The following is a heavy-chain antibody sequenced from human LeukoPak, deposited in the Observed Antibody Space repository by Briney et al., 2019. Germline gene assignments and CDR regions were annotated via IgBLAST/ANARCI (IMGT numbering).Heavy chain of an antibody. Sequence: ASVKVSCKASGYTFTSYGISWVRQAPGQGLERMGWISAYNGNTNYAQKLQGRVTMTTDTSTSTAYMELRSLRSDDTAVYYCARELIAVAGTSYDYWGQGTLVTVSS. J-gene: IGHJ4*02. D-gene: IGHD6-19*01. CDR1: GYTFTSYG. CDR3: ARELIAVAGTSYDY. CDR2: ISAYNGNT. V-gene: IGHV1-18*04.